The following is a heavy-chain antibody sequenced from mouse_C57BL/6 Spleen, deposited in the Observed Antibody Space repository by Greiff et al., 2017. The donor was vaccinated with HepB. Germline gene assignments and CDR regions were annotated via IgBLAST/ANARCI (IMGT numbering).Heavy chain of an antibody. D-gene: IGHD2-4*01. CDR2: ISDGGSYT. V-gene: IGHV5-4*03. Sequence: EVMLVESGGGLVKPGGSLKLSCAASGFTFSSYAMSWVRQTPEKRLEWVATISDGGSYTYYPDNVKGRFTISRDNAKNNLYLQMSHLKSEDTAMYYCARAGLREGDWYFDVWGTGTTVTVSS. CDR1: GFTFSSYA. J-gene: IGHJ1*03. CDR3: ARAGLREGDWYFDV.